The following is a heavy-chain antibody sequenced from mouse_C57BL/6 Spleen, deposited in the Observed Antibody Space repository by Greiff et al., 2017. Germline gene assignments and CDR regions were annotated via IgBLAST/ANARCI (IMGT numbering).Heavy chain of an antibody. V-gene: IGHV5-17*01. CDR3: ARPGITTVVEGLWYFDY. CDR1: GFTFSDYG. J-gene: IGHJ2*01. CDR2: ISSGSSTI. Sequence: EVQLVESGGGLVKPGGSLKLSCAASGFTFSDYGMHWVRQAPEKGLEWVAYISSGSSTIYYADTVKGRFTISRDNAKNTLFLQMTSLRSEDTAMYYCARPGITTVVEGLWYFDYWGQGTTLTVSS. D-gene: IGHD1-1*01.